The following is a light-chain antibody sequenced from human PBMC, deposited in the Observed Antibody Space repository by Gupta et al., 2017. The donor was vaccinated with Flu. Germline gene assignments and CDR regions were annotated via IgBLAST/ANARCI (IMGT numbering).Light chain of an antibody. Sequence: QSALTQPASVSGSPGQSITISCTGTSSDVGGYNYVSWYQQHPGKAPKLMIYEVSNRPSGVSNRFYGSKSGNTASLTISGLQAEDEADYYCSSYTSSRGVFGGGTKLTVL. J-gene: IGLJ2*01. V-gene: IGLV2-14*01. CDR1: SSDVGGYNY. CDR3: SSYTSSRGV. CDR2: EVS.